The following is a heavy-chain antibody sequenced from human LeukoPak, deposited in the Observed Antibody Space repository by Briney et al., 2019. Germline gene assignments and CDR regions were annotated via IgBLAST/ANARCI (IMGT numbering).Heavy chain of an antibody. Sequence: GGSLRLSCAASGFTITTNYMNWVRQAPGKGLEWVSVIYGGGNTYYADSVKGRFTISRDTSKNTLYLQMNSLRAEDTAVYYCASWPGGWYGEDSWGQGTLVTVSS. V-gene: IGHV3-53*01. J-gene: IGHJ4*02. CDR2: IYGGGNT. D-gene: IGHD6-19*01. CDR3: ASWPGGWYGEDS. CDR1: GFTITTNY.